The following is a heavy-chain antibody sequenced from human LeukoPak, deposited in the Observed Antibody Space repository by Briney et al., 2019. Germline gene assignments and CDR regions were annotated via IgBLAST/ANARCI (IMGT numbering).Heavy chain of an antibody. V-gene: IGHV5-51*01. CDR2: IYPGDSDI. CDR3: ARLGLDYYDSSGPRNWFDP. Sequence: GESLKISCKGSGYSFTSYWIGWVRQMPGKGLEWMGIIYPGDSDIRYSPSFQGQVTISADKSISTAYLQWSSLKASDTAMYYCARLGLDYYDSSGPRNWFDPWGQGTLVTVSS. CDR1: GYSFTSYW. J-gene: IGHJ5*02. D-gene: IGHD3-22*01.